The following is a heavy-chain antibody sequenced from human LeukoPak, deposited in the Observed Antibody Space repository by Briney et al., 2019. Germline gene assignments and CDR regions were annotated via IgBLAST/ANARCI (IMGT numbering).Heavy chain of an antibody. D-gene: IGHD3-22*01. CDR3: APNYYDSSGVSIEY. J-gene: IGHJ4*02. V-gene: IGHV3-23*01. CDR2: ISGSGGST. Sequence: PGGSLRLSCAASGFTFSSYAMSWVRQAPGKGLEWVSAISGSGGSTYYADSVKGRFTISRDNSKNTLYLQMNSLRSEDTAVYYCAPNYYDSSGVSIEYWGQGTLVTVSS. CDR1: GFTFSSYA.